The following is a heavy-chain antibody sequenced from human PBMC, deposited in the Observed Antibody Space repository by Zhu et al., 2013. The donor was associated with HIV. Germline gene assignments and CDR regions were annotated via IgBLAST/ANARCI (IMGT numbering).Heavy chain of an antibody. Sequence: QVQLVQSGAEVKKPGSSVKVSCKASGGTFSSYAISWVRQAPGQGLEWMGIINPSGGSTSYAQKFQGRVTMTRDTSTSTVYMELSSLRSEDTAVYYCARNGGDSLAWFDPWGQGTLVTVSS. CDR2: INPSGGST. D-gene: IGHD2-21*02. CDR1: GGTFSSYA. CDR3: ARNGGDSLAWFDP. V-gene: IGHV1-46*01. J-gene: IGHJ5*02.